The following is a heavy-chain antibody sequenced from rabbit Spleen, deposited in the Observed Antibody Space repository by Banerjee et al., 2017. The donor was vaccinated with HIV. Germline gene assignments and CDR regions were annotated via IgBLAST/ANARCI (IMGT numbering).Heavy chain of an antibody. CDR2: INTATGKA. Sequence: QEQLVESGGGLVKPEGSLTLTCKASGFSFSDRDVMCWVRQAPGKGLEWIACINTATGKAVYANWAKGRFTISSTSSTTVTLQVTSLTVADTATYFCAREGGIVMAGAFNLWGQGTPVTVS. J-gene: IGHJ4*01. D-gene: IGHD4-1*01. CDR3: AREGGIVMAGAFNL. CDR1: GFSFSDRDV. V-gene: IGHV1S45*01.